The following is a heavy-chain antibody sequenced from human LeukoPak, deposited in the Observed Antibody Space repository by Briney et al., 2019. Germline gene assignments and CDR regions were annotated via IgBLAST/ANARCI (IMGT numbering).Heavy chain of an antibody. Sequence: SQTLSLTCTVSGGSITSYYWSWIRLPVGKGLEWIGRFYSSGSTNYNPSLKSRVTISVEKSKTQFSLKLTSVTAADSAVYYCARVTRGGTFDIWGQGKMVTVSS. J-gene: IGHJ3*02. CDR2: FYSSGST. D-gene: IGHD2-2*01. CDR1: GGSITSYY. V-gene: IGHV4-4*07. CDR3: ARVTRGGTFDI.